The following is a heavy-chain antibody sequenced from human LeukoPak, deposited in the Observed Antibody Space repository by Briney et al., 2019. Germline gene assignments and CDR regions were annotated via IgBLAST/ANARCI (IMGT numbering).Heavy chain of an antibody. CDR3: AKAKDRGVINSFDY. J-gene: IGHJ4*02. CDR2: ISGSGGST. CDR1: EFTFSSYA. Sequence: GGSLRLSCAASEFTFSSYAMSWVRQAPGKGLGWVSAISGSGGSTYYADSVKGRFTISRDNSKNTLYLQMNSLRAEDTAVYYCAKAKDRGVINSFDYWGQGTLVTVSS. D-gene: IGHD3-10*01. V-gene: IGHV3-23*01.